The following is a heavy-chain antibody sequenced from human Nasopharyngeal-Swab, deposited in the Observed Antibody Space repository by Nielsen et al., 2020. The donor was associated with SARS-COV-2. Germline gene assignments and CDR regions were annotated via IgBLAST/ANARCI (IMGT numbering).Heavy chain of an antibody. D-gene: IGHD6-13*01. V-gene: IGHV4-34*01. CDR2: INHSGST. CDR3: ARGRQGQQLVGGHWFDP. J-gene: IGHJ5*02. CDR1: GGSFSGYY. Sequence: SQTLSLTCAVYGGSFSGYYWSWLRQPPGKGLEWIGEINHSGSTNYNPSLKSRVTISVDTSKNQFSLKLSSVTAADTAVYYCARGRQGQQLVGGHWFDPWGQGTLVTVSS.